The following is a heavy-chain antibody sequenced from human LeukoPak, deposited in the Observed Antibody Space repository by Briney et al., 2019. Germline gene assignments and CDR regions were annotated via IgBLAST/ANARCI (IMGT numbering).Heavy chain of an antibody. CDR2: INPNCGGT. CDR1: GYTFTGYY. CDR3: ARVRRYCSGGSCYSAYYFDY. V-gene: IGHV1-2*02. D-gene: IGHD2-15*01. Sequence: EASVTVSCLAAGYTFTGYYMHWVRQAPGHGLEWMGWINPNCGGTNYAQKFQGRVAMTRETSISTAYMELSRLRSEETDVYYGARVRRYCSGGSCYSAYYFDYWGQGTLVTVSS. J-gene: IGHJ4*02.